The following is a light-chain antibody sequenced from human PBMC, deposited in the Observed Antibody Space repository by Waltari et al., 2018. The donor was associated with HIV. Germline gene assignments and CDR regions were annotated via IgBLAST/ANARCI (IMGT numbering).Light chain of an antibody. CDR2: GAS. V-gene: IGKV3-20*01. CDR3: QQFGSSPQGSRVA. Sequence: EIVLTQSPVTLSLSPGERATLSCRASQSVSSSYLAGYQQKPCQAPRLLIYGASSRATGIPDRFSGSGSGTDFTLTISRLEPEDFAVYYCQQFGSSPQGSRVAFGQGTKLEIK. J-gene: IGKJ2*01. CDR1: QSVSSSY.